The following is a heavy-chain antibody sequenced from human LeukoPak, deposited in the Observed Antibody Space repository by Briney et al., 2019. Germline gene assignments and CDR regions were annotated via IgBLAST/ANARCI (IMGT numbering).Heavy chain of an antibody. CDR3: ARGERYSGYDSLGDY. Sequence: GGSLRLSCAASGFTFTSYAMRWVRQAPGKGLEWVSAISAGGANTYYADSLKGRFTISRDNAKNSLYLQMNSLRAEDTAVYYCARGERYSGYDSLGDYWGQGTLVTVSS. CDR2: ISAGGANT. V-gene: IGHV3-23*01. D-gene: IGHD5-12*01. CDR1: GFTFTSYA. J-gene: IGHJ4*02.